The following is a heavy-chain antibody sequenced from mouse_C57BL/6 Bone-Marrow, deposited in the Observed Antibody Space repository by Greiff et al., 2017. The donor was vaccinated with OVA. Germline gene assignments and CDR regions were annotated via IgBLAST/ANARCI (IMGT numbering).Heavy chain of an antibody. CDR3: ARFRSAWFAY. J-gene: IGHJ3*01. Sequence: VQLQQSGAELARPGASVKLSCKASGYTFTSYGISWVKQRTGQGLEWIGEIYPRSGNTSYNEKFKGKATLTADKSSSTAYMELRSLTSEDSAVYFCARFRSAWFAYWGQGTLVTVSA. CDR2: IYPRSGNT. D-gene: IGHD3-1*01. V-gene: IGHV1-81*01. CDR1: GYTFTSYG.